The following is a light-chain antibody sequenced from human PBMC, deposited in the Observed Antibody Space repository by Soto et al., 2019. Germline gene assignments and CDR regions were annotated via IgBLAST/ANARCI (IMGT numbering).Light chain of an antibody. V-gene: IGLV2-14*01. J-gene: IGLJ1*01. CDR2: EVS. CDR1: SIDIGYYNY. Sequence: QSALTQPASVSGSPGQSITISCTGTSIDIGYYNYVSWYQQHPGKAPRVMIYEVSNRPSGVSNRFSGSKSGNTASLTISGLQAEDEADYYCNSYTRSSNLPYVFGTVTKVTVL. CDR3: NSYTRSSNLPYV.